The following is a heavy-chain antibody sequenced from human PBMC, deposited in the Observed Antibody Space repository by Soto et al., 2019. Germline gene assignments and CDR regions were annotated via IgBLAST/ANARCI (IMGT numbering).Heavy chain of an antibody. V-gene: IGHV3-30*03. CDR2: ISYDGSNK. CDR1: GFTFSSYG. J-gene: IGHJ4*02. CDR3: ARDEKDDYYDSSGYYPDSDY. D-gene: IGHD3-22*01. Sequence: GGSLRLSCAASGFTFSSYGMHWVRQAPGKGLEWVAVISYDGSNKYYADSVKGRFTISRDNAKNSLYLQMNSLRAEDTAVYYCARDEKDDYYDSSGYYPDSDYWGQGTLVTVSS.